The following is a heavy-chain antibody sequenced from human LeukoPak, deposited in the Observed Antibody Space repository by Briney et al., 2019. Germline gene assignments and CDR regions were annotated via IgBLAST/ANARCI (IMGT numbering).Heavy chain of an antibody. D-gene: IGHD1-26*01. Sequence: GGSLRLSCAASGFTFSSYSMNWVRQAPGKGLEWVSSISSSSSYIYYADLVKGRFTISRDNAKNSLYLQMNSLRAEDTAVYYCAREGETPYSQPHYYGMDVWGQGTTVTVSS. J-gene: IGHJ6*02. V-gene: IGHV3-21*01. CDR3: AREGETPYSQPHYYGMDV. CDR2: ISSSSSYI. CDR1: GFTFSSYS.